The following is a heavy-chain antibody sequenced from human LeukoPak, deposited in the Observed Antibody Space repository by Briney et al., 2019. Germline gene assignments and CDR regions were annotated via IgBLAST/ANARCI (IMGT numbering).Heavy chain of an antibody. CDR3: AKVEGSSGGFFDY. Sequence: GGSLRLSCAASGFTFSSYAMSWVGQAPGKGLEWVSAISGSGGSTYYADSVKGRFTISRDNSKNTLYLQMNSLRAEDTAVYYCAKVEGSSGGFFDYWGQGTLVTVSS. CDR2: ISGSGGST. D-gene: IGHD6-19*01. V-gene: IGHV3-23*01. J-gene: IGHJ4*02. CDR1: GFTFSSYA.